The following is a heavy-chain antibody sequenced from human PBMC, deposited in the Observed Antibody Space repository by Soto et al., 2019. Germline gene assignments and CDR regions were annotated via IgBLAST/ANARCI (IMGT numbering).Heavy chain of an antibody. V-gene: IGHV1-69*02. J-gene: IGHJ4*02. CDR3: ARGGAVTYYFDY. D-gene: IGHD4-17*01. Sequence: QVQLVQSGAEVKKPGSSVKVSCKASGGTFSSYTISWVRQAPGQGLEWMGRIIPILGIANYAQKFQGRVTITADKSTSTAYMELSILRSEDTAVYYCARGGAVTYYFDYWGQGTLVTVSS. CDR1: GGTFSSYT. CDR2: IIPILGIA.